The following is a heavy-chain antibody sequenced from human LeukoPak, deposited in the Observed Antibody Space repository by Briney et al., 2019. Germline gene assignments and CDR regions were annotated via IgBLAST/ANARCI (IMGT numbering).Heavy chain of an antibody. D-gene: IGHD6-6*01. CDR2: IYYRERT. J-gene: IGHJ4*02. V-gene: IGHV4-59*08. CDR1: CGSHSRYY. Sequence: SDTLSLPCSVSCGSHSRYYWRWIRQPPEKAVECSGYIYYRERTNYNPSLKSRVTISVDTSKNQFSLKLSSVTAADTAVYYCARQYSSSSPFVYWGEGTLVTVSS. CDR3: ARQYSSSSPFVY.